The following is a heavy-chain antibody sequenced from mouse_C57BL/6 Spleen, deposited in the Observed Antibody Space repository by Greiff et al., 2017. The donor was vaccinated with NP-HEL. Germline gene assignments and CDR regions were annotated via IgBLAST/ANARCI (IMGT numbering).Heavy chain of an antibody. V-gene: IGHV1-19*01. J-gene: IGHJ4*01. Sequence: EVQLQQSGPVLVKPGASVKMSCKASGYTFTDYYMNWVKQSHGKSLEWIGVINPYNGGTSYNQKFKGKATLTVDKSSSTAYMELNSLTSEDSAVYYCASLYGVATGYAMDYWGQGTSVTVSS. CDR2: INPYNGGT. D-gene: IGHD1-1*01. CDR3: ASLYGVATGYAMDY. CDR1: GYTFTDYY.